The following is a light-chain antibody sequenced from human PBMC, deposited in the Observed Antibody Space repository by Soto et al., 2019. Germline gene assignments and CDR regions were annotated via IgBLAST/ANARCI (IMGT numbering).Light chain of an antibody. V-gene: IGLV2-8*01. CDR2: EVT. Sequence: QSALTQPPSASGSPGQSVTISCAGSCSDIGASNSVSWYQQHPGKAPKLLISEVTKRPSGVPDRFSGSKSGNTASLTVSGLQADDEADYYCGSKAGSNKHVVFGGGTKVTVL. CDR1: CSDIGASNS. CDR3: GSKAGSNKHVV. J-gene: IGLJ2*01.